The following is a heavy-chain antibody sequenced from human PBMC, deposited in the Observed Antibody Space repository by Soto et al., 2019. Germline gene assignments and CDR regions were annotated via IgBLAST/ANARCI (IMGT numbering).Heavy chain of an antibody. D-gene: IGHD6-13*01. CDR3: ARVPFRRDYSSSRQIPGY. CDR2: IYHSGST. J-gene: IGHJ4*02. Sequence: QVHLQESAPGLVKPSGTLSLTCAVSGGYISSSNCWSWFRQPPGKGLEWIRDIYHSGSTNYNPSLTGRVTISVDKAENEFSLTLRSVTAADTAVYYCARVPFRRDYSSSRQIPGYWGQGTLVSVSS. V-gene: IGHV4-4*02. CDR1: GGYISSSNC.